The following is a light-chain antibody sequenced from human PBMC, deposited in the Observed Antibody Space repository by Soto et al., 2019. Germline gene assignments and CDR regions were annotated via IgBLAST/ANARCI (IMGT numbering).Light chain of an antibody. Sequence: DIVMTQSPDSLAVSLGERATLNCKSSQSVLFSSDNKNYVAWYQQKPGQPPKLLIYWTSTRESGVPDRFSGSGSGTDLTLTISSLQAEDVAVYYCEQYYDIRWTFGQGTRVEVK. V-gene: IGKV4-1*01. CDR1: QSVLFSSDNKNY. CDR2: WTS. J-gene: IGKJ1*01. CDR3: EQYYDIRWT.